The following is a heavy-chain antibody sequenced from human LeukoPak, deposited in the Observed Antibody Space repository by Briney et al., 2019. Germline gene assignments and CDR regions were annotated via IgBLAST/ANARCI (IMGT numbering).Heavy chain of an antibody. V-gene: IGHV3-33*08. CDR3: ARDHRTTVTVYYFDY. CDR2: IWSDGRDK. Sequence: PGGSLTLSCAASGFTFRDAAMTWVRQAPGKGLEWVAVIWSDGRDKYYADSVKGRFTISRDNSKNTLYLQMNSLRAEDTAVYYCARDHRTTVTVYYFDYWGQGTLVTVSS. D-gene: IGHD4-17*01. CDR1: GFTFRDAA. J-gene: IGHJ4*02.